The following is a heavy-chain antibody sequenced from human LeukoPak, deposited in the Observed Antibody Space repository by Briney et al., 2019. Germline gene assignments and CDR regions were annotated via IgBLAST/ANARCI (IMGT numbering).Heavy chain of an antibody. D-gene: IGHD4-23*01. CDR1: GYTFTGYY. J-gene: IGHJ5*02. Sequence: ASVKVSCKASGYTFTGYYIHWVRQAPGQGLEWMGWIIPNSGDTNCAQKFQDRVTLTRDTSINTAYMELSRLRSDDTAVYYCARAPVADNWFDPWGQGTLVTVSS. CDR2: IIPNSGDT. CDR3: ARAPVADNWFDP. V-gene: IGHV1-2*02.